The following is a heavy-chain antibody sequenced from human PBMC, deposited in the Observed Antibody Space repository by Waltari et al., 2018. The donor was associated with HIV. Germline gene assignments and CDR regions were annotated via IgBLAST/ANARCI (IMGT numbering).Heavy chain of an antibody. CDR1: GGSFSAYS. CDR2: INHSGST. Sequence: QVQLQQWGAGLLKPSETLSLTCAVYGGSFSAYSWSWIRQPPGKGLEWMGEINHSGSTNYNPSLKSRVTISVDTSKNQFSLKLSSVTAADTAVYYCARLARSIAAHEDWFDPWGQGTLVTVSS. J-gene: IGHJ5*02. CDR3: ARLARSIAAHEDWFDP. V-gene: IGHV4-34*01. D-gene: IGHD6-6*01.